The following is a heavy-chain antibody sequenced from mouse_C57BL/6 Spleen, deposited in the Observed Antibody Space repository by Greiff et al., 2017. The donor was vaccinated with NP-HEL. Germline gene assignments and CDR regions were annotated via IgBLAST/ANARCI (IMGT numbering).Heavy chain of an antibody. D-gene: IGHD1-1*01. CDR3: ARDYYGSSYRILGY. V-gene: IGHV1-59*01. J-gene: IGHJ2*01. Sequence: QVQLQQPGAELVRPGTSVKLSCKASGYTFTSYWMHWVKQRPGQGLEWIGVIDPSDSYTNYNQKFKGKATLTVDTSSSTAYMQLSSLTSEDSAVYYCARDYYGSSYRILGYWGQGTTLTVSS. CDR1: GYTFTSYW. CDR2: IDPSDSYT.